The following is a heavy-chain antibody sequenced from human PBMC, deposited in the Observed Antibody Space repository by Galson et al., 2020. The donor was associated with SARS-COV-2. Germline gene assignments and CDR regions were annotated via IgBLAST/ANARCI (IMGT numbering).Heavy chain of an antibody. D-gene: IGHD2-21*01. CDR1: GGSISSSSPH. Sequence: SEPLSLTCTVPGGSISSSSPHWGWIRQPPGKGLRWIGSLYSSGRTYYHPSLKSRVTISVDRSKNQFSLKLSSATAADTAVYHCARHGWGSSYYDMYVWGKGTTVTVSS. CDR2: LYSSGRT. CDR3: ARHGWGSSYYDMYV. V-gene: IGHV4-39*01. J-gene: IGHJ6*03.